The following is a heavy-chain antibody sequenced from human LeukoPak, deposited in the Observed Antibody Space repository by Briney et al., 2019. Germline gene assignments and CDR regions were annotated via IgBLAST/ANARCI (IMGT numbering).Heavy chain of an antibody. CDR2: IIPIFGTA. V-gene: IGHV1-69*05. CDR3: ARDLGGGGSSGYYMDV. D-gene: IGHD3-10*01. J-gene: IGHJ6*03. Sequence: GASVKVSCKASGGTFSSYAISWVRQAPGQGLEWMGGIIPIFGTANYAQKFQGRVTITTDESTSTAYMGLSSLRSEDTAVYYCARDLGGGGSSGYYMDVWGKGTTVTVSS. CDR1: GGTFSSYA.